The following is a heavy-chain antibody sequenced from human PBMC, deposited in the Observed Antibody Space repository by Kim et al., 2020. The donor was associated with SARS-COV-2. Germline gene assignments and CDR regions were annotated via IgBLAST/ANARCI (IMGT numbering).Heavy chain of an antibody. D-gene: IGHD5-12*01. CDR3: ARMKWSGSYSVYQEYYFDY. Sequence: GESLKISCKGSGYSFTSYWIGWVRQMPGKGLEWMGIIYPGDSDTRYSPSFQGQVTISADKSISTAYLQWSSLKASDTAMYYCARMKWSGSYSVYQEYYFDYWGQGTLVTVSS. V-gene: IGHV5-51*01. CDR2: IYPGDSDT. CDR1: GYSFTSYW. J-gene: IGHJ4*02.